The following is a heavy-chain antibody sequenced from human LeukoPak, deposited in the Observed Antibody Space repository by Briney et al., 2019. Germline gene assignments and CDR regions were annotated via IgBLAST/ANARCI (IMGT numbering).Heavy chain of an antibody. D-gene: IGHD3-22*01. J-gene: IGHJ3*02. CDR3: ARHKENMIVVVNYAFDI. CDR1: GGSISSYY. V-gene: IGHV4-59*08. Sequence: PSETLSLTCTVSGGSISSYYWSWIRQPPGKGLEWIGYIYYSGSTNYNPSLKSRVTISVDTSKNQFSLKLSSVTAADTAVYYCARHKENMIVVVNYAFDIWSQGTMVTVSS. CDR2: IYYSGST.